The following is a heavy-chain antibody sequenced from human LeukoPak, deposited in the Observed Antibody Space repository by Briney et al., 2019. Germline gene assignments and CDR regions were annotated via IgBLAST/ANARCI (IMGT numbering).Heavy chain of an antibody. D-gene: IGHD6-6*01. V-gene: IGHV1-18*01. CDR1: GYTFTSYG. CDR2: ISAYNGNT. J-gene: IGHJ3*02. CDR3: ARTSPSSIAARVAFDI. Sequence: ASVEVSCKASGYTFTSYGISWVRQAPGQGLEWMGWISAYNGNTNYAQKLQGRVTMTTDTSTSTAYMELRSLRSDDTAVYYCARTSPSSIAARVAFDIWGQGTMVTVSS.